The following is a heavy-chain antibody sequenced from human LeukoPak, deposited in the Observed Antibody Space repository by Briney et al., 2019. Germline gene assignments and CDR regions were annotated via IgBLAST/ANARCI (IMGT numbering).Heavy chain of an antibody. D-gene: IGHD3-22*01. V-gene: IGHV3-23*01. J-gene: IGHJ4*02. CDR1: GFTFNNYA. CDR3: AKGSSNYYDTRAFYAYFDN. Sequence: GGSLRLSCAASGFTFNNYAMTGVRQAPGKGLEWVSAVTGSGSNTYYADSVRGRFTISRDNSKNTLFLQMNSLRVEDAAVYYCAKGSSNYYDTRAFYAYFDNWGQGALVTVSS. CDR2: VTGSGSNT.